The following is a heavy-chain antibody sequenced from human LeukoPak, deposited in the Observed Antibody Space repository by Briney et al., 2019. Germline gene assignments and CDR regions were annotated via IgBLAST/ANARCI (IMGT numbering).Heavy chain of an antibody. CDR2: ISLSSTTI. CDR3: AREHGGYDFPGRDYYYMDV. Sequence: GGSLRLSCAASGFTFSTYNMNWVRQAPGKGLEWVSFISLSSTTIYYADSVKGRFTISRDNAKNSLYLQMNSLRAEDTAVYYCAREHGGYDFPGRDYYYMDVWGKGTTVTVSS. V-gene: IGHV3-48*01. D-gene: IGHD5-12*01. CDR1: GFTFSTYN. J-gene: IGHJ6*03.